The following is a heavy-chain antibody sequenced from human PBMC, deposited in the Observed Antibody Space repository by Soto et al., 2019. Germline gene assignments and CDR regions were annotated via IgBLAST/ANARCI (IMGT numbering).Heavy chain of an antibody. J-gene: IGHJ6*03. CDR2: ISSSGSTI. CDR1: GFTFSDHY. V-gene: IGHV3-11*01. CDR3: ARDLIAARSYSYMDV. D-gene: IGHD6-6*01. Sequence: QVQLVESGGGLVKPGGSLRLSCAASGFTFSDHYMSWIRQAPGEGLEWVSYISSSGSTIYYADSVKGRFTISRDNAKNSLYLQINSLGAEDTAVYYCARDLIAARSYSYMDVWGKGTTVTVSS.